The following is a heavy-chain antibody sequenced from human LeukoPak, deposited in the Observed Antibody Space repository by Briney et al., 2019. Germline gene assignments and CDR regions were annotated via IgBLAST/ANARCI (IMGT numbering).Heavy chain of an antibody. CDR3: ARGRLAAAGTYYYYGMDV. D-gene: IGHD6-13*01. CDR1: GGSFSGYC. V-gene: IGHV4-34*01. Sequence: SETLSLTCAVYGGSFSGYCWSWIRQPPGKGLEWIGEINHSGSTNYNPSLKSRVTISVDTSKNQFSLKLSSVTAADTAVYYCARGRLAAAGTYYYYGMDVWGQGTTVTVSS. J-gene: IGHJ6*02. CDR2: INHSGST.